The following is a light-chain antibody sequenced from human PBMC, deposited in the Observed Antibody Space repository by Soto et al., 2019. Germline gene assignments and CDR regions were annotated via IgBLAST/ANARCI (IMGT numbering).Light chain of an antibody. CDR2: DAA. Sequence: DIQMTQSPYSLSAAVGDRVTLAFRASQNINTYLNFYQQKPGKAPTLLLFDAASLQSGGPSRCRGSGSRTEFSLTISSLQPDDFATYYCQQYSSHSTFGQGTKVDIK. V-gene: IGKV1-5*01. CDR3: QQYSSHST. CDR1: QNINTY. J-gene: IGKJ1*01.